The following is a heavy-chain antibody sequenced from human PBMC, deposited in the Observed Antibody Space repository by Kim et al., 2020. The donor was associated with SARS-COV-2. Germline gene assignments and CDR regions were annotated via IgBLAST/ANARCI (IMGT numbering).Heavy chain of an antibody. D-gene: IGHD6-13*01. Sequence: YYADSVKGRFTISRDNAKNSLYLQMNSLRAEDTAVYYCARDPYSSGYFDYWGQGTLVTVSS. CDR3: ARDPYSSGYFDY. J-gene: IGHJ4*02. V-gene: IGHV3-21*01.